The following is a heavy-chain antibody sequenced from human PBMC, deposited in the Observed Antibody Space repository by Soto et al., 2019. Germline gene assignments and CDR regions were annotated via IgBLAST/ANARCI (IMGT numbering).Heavy chain of an antibody. CDR1: GFTFSSYG. J-gene: IGHJ4*02. CDR3: ATLVATDYYFDY. V-gene: IGHV3-30*03. D-gene: IGHD5-12*01. CDR2: ISYDGSNK. Sequence: QVQLVESGGGVVQPGRSLRLSCAASGFTFSSYGMHWVRQAPGKGLEWVAVISYDGSNKYYADSVKGRFTISRDNSQNTLYLQMNSLTAEDTAVYYCATLVATDYYFDYWGQGTLVTVSS.